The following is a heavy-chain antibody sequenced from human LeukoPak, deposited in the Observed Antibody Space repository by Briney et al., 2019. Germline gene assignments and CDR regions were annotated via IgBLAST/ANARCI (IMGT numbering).Heavy chain of an antibody. CDR1: GFTFSDYW. CDR3: AGNLYTRFGDC. V-gene: IGHV3-74*01. Sequence: GGSLRLSCAASGFTFSDYWMHWVRQTPEKGLVWVSRINSDGSSKIYADSVKGRFTISRDNAQNTLYLQMNSLRAEDTAVYYCAGNLYTRFGDCWGQGALVTVSS. CDR2: INSDGSSK. J-gene: IGHJ4*02. D-gene: IGHD2-2*01.